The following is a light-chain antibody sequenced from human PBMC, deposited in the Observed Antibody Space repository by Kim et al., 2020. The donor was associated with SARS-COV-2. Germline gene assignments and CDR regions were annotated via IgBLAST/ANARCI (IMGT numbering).Light chain of an antibody. CDR1: QSISTN. CDR2: GAS. Sequence: EIVMTQSPATLSVSPGERATLSCRASQSISTNLAWYQQKPGQAPRLLIYGASNRATGIPARFSGSGSGTEFTLTISSLKSEDFTVYYCQQHNNWPRTFGQGTKLEI. CDR3: QQHNNWPRT. J-gene: IGKJ2*01. V-gene: IGKV3-15*01.